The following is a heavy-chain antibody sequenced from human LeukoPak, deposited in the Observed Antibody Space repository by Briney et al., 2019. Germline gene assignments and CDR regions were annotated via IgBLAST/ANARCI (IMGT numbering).Heavy chain of an antibody. Sequence: ASVKVSCKASGYTFTSYGISWVRQAPGQGLEWMGWISAYNGNTNYAQKLQGRVTMTTDTSTSTAYMEPRSLRSDDTAVYYCARSFVPYDSNFWYGFDPWGQGTLVTVSS. V-gene: IGHV1-18*01. CDR3: ARSFVPYDSNFWYGFDP. CDR2: ISAYNGNT. J-gene: IGHJ5*02. CDR1: GYTFTSYG. D-gene: IGHD6-13*01.